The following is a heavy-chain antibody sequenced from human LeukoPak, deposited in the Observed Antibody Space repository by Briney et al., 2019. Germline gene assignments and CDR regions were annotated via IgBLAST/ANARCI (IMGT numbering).Heavy chain of an antibody. V-gene: IGHV1-2*02. Sequence: GASVKVSCKASGYTFTGYYMHWVRQAPGRGLEWMGWINPNSGGINYAQKFQGRVTMTRDTSISTAYMELSRLRSDDTAVYYCARGLGILTGPGPWGQGTLVTVSS. CDR2: INPNSGGI. CDR3: ARGLGILTGPGP. CDR1: GYTFTGYY. J-gene: IGHJ5*02. D-gene: IGHD3-9*01.